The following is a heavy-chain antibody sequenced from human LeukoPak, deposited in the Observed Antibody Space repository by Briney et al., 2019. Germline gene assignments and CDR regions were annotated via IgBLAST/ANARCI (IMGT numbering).Heavy chain of an antibody. D-gene: IGHD6-13*01. CDR2: INPNSGGT. Sequence: GGSLRLSCAASGYTFTGYYMHWVRQAPGQGLEWMGWINPNSGGTNYAQKFQGRVTMTRDTSTSTAYMELSRLRSDDTAVYYCARDSSSWKNLQGFDYWGQGTLVTVSS. V-gene: IGHV1-2*02. CDR1: GYTFTGYY. CDR3: ARDSSSWKNLQGFDY. J-gene: IGHJ4*02.